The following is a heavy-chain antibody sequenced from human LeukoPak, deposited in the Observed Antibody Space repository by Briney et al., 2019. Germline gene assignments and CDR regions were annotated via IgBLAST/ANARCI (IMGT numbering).Heavy chain of an antibody. J-gene: IGHJ4*02. Sequence: SETLSLTCTVSAGSISSNYWSWIRQHPGKGLGWFGYIYYSGSTNYNPSLKSQVTISVDTAKTQFSLKLNSITAAAMAASYCATESGMGAPPVGYWGQGTLVTVSS. CDR1: AGSISSNY. V-gene: IGHV4-59*01. D-gene: IGHD1-26*01. CDR3: ATESGMGAPPVGY. CDR2: IYYSGST.